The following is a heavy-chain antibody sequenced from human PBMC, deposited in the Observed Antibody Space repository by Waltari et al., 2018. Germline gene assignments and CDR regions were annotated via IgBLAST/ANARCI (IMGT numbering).Heavy chain of an antibody. J-gene: IGHJ4*02. D-gene: IGHD2-8*02. CDR1: GGSMTSGADY. Sequence: QVQLQESGPGLVKPSQTLSLTCTLSGGSMTSGADYWSWIRQPAGKELEWIGRMSAGGSIEYGPFRKGRATISVDTAKSQFSLTVNSVTAADTAVYYCARRHCTGGKCHNAGHDSWGQGTLVTVSS. CDR2: MSAGGSI. V-gene: IGHV4-61*02. CDR3: ARRHCTGGKCHNAGHDS.